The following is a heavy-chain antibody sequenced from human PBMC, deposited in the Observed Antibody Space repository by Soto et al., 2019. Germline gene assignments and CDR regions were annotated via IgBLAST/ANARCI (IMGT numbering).Heavy chain of an antibody. J-gene: IGHJ6*04. CDR2: IYYSGST. V-gene: IGHV4-39*01. CDR1: GGSISSSSYH. CDR3: ARLSQGGWNYYYYGMDV. D-gene: IGHD2-15*01. Sequence: SETLSLTFTVSGGSISSSSYHWGWICPPPGKGLEWIGSIYYSGSTYYNPSLKSRVTISVDTSKNQFSLKLSSVTAADTAVYYCARLSQGGWNYYYYGMDVWGKWTTVT.